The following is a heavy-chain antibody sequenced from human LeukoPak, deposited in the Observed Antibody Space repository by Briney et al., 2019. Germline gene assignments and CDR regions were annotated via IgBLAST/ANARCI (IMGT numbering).Heavy chain of an antibody. CDR1: GFTVSSNY. CDR2: IYSDGTT. V-gene: IGHV3-66*01. Sequence: GGSLRLSCAASGFTVSSNYMSWVRQAPGKGLEWVSVIYSDGTTYYADSVKGRFTISRDNSKNTLYLQMNNLRAEDTAVYYCAREATAPYRHFDYWGQETLVTVSS. J-gene: IGHJ4*02. D-gene: IGHD5-12*01. CDR3: AREATAPYRHFDY.